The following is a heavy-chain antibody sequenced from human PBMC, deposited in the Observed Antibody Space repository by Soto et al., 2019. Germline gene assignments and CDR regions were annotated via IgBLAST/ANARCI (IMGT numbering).Heavy chain of an antibody. D-gene: IGHD2-2*01. J-gene: IGHJ3*02. V-gene: IGHV3-21*01. Sequence: GGSLRLSCAASGFTFSSYSMNWVRQAPGKGLEWVSSVSSSSSYIYYADSVKGRFTISRDNAKNSLYLQMNSLRAEDTAVYYCARVGGGYQLLHAFDIWGQGTMVTVSS. CDR3: ARVGGGYQLLHAFDI. CDR2: VSSSSSYI. CDR1: GFTFSSYS.